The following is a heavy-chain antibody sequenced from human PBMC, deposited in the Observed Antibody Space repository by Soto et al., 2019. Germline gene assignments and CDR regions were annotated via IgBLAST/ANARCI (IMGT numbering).Heavy chain of an antibody. V-gene: IGHV1-69*02. J-gene: IGHJ3*02. CDR2: IIPILGIA. CDR1: GGTFSSYT. CDR3: AGAERQWLAQGAFDI. Sequence: QVQLVQSGAEVKKPGSSVKVSCKASGGTFSSYTISWVRQAPGQGLEWMGRIIPILGIANYAQKFQGRVTITADKSTSTAYMELSSLRSEDTAVYYCAGAERQWLAQGAFDIWGQGTMVTVSS. D-gene: IGHD6-19*01.